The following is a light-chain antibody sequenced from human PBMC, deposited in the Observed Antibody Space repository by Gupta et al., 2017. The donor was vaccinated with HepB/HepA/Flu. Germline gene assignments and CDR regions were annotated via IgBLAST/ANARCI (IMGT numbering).Light chain of an antibody. Sequence: DIQMTQSPSSVSASVGDRVTMTCRASRDIDTYLAWYQHKLGQPPRLLIYATSTLKSGVPLRFSGSGSGTDFTLTISSLQPEDFATYYCQQSDSFHFTFGGGTKVEI. CDR1: RDIDTY. CDR2: ATS. J-gene: IGKJ4*01. V-gene: IGKV1-12*02. CDR3: QQSDSFHFT.